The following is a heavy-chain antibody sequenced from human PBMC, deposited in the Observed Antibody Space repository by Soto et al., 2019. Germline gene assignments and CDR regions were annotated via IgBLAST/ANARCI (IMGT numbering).Heavy chain of an antibody. V-gene: IGHV1-46*01. CDR1: GYTFTSYY. D-gene: IGHD3-3*01. Sequence: APVKVSCKASGYTFTSYYMHWVRQAPGQGLEWMGIINPSGGSTSYAQKFQGRVTMTRDTSTSTVYMELSSLRSEDTAVYYCARDRGYDFWSGYYSPYYYYGMDVWGQGTTVTVSS. J-gene: IGHJ6*02. CDR3: ARDRGYDFWSGYYSPYYYYGMDV. CDR2: INPSGGST.